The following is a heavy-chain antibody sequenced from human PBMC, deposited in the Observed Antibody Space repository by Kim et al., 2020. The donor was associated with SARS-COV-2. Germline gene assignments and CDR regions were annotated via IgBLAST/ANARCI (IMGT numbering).Heavy chain of an antibody. V-gene: IGHV1-18*01. CDR3: ARDCPYTWFGELSALDY. CDR1: GYTFTSYG. CDR2: ISAYNGNT. Sequence: ASVKVSCKASGYTFTSYGISWVRQAPGQGLEWMGWISAYNGNTNYAQKLQGRVTMTTDTSTSTAYMELRSLRSDDTAVYYCARDCPYTWFGELSALDYWGQGTLVTVSS. J-gene: IGHJ4*02. D-gene: IGHD3-10*01.